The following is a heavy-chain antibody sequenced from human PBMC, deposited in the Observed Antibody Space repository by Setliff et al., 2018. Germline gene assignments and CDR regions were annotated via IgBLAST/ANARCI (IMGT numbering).Heavy chain of an antibody. Sequence: ASVKVSCKASGYTFTSYAVNWVRQAPGQGLEWMGWINTNTGNPTYAQGFTGRFVFSLDTSVSTAYLQISSLKAEDTAVYYCARGPLDFVVTPAAAKFDYWGQGTLVTVSS. D-gene: IGHD2-2*01. V-gene: IGHV7-4-1*02. CDR1: GYTFTSYA. J-gene: IGHJ4*02. CDR2: INTNTGNP. CDR3: ARGPLDFVVTPAAAKFDY.